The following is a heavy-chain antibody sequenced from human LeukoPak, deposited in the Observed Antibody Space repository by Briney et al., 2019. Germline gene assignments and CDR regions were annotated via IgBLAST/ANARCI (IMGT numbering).Heavy chain of an antibody. CDR3: ARAGIAANPFDY. V-gene: IGHV1-18*01. J-gene: IGHJ4*02. Sequence: ASVKVSCKASGYTFTSYAMNWVRQAPGQGLEWMGWISAYNGNTNYAQKLQGRVTMTTDTSTSTAYMELRSLRSDDTAVYYCARAGIAANPFDYWGQGTLVTVSS. D-gene: IGHD6-13*01. CDR1: GYTFTSYA. CDR2: ISAYNGNT.